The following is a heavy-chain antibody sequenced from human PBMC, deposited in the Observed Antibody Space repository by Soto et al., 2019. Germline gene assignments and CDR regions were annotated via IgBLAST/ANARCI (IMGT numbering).Heavy chain of an antibody. CDR2: ISSSSSYI. V-gene: IGHV3-21*01. J-gene: IGHJ6*02. CDR3: ARLNSYYYGMDV. CDR1: GFTFSSYS. Sequence: EVQLVESGGGLVKPGGSLRLSCAASGFTFSSYSMNWVRQAPGKGLEWVSSISSSSSYIYYADSVKGRFTISRDNAKNSLYLQMNSLRAEDTAVYYCARLNSYYYGMDVWGQGTTVXVSS.